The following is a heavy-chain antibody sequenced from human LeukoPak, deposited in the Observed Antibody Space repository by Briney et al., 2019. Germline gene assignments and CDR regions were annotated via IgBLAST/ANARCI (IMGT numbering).Heavy chain of an antibody. CDR3: ARQYYDSSGYPRLDP. V-gene: IGHV4-31*03. J-gene: IGHJ5*02. D-gene: IGHD3-22*01. CDR2: IYYSGST. CDR1: GGSISSGGYY. Sequence: PSETLSLTCTVSGGSISSGGYYWSWIRQHPGKGLEWIGYIYYSGSTYYNPSLKSRVTISVDTSKNQFSLKLSSVTAADTAVYYCARQYYDSSGYPRLDPWGQGTLVTVSS.